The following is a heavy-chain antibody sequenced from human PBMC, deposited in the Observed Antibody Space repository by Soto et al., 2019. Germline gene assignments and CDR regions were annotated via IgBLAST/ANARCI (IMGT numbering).Heavy chain of an antibody. V-gene: IGHV3-11*01. Sequence: GGSLRLSCAASGFTFSDYYMSWIRQAPGKGLEWVSYISSSGSTIYYADSVKDRFTISRDNTTNSLYLQMNSPRAEDTSVYYCAREPGSYGDYDYWGQGTLVTVSS. J-gene: IGHJ4*02. CDR2: ISSSGSTI. D-gene: IGHD4-17*01. CDR3: AREPGSYGDYDY. CDR1: GFTFSDYY.